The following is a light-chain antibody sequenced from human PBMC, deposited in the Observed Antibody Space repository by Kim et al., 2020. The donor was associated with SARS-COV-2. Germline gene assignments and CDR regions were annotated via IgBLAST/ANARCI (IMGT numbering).Light chain of an antibody. CDR2: EVS. CDR3: NSWTSSNTFV. J-gene: IGLJ1*01. CDR1: SSDVGDDNR. Sequence: GQSVTISCTGTSSDVGDDNRVSWYQQSPGTAPKLIIYEVSHRPSGVPDRFSGSKSGNTATLTISGLQAEDEADYYCNSWTSSNTFVFGTGTKVTVL. V-gene: IGLV2-18*02.